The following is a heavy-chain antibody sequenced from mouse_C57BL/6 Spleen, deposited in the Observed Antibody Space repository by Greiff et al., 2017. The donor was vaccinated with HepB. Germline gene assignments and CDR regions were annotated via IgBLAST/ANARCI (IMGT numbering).Heavy chain of an antibody. V-gene: IGHV5-6*01. CDR2: ISSGGSYT. CDR3: ARLRLLHWYFDV. CDR1: GFTFSSYG. Sequence: EVKLVESGGDLVKPGGSLKLSCAASGFTFSSYGMSWVRQTPDKRLEWVATISSGGSYTYYPDSVKGRCTISRDNAKNTLYLQMSSLKSEDTAMYYCARLRLLHWYFDVWGTWTMVTVSS. J-gene: IGHJ1*03.